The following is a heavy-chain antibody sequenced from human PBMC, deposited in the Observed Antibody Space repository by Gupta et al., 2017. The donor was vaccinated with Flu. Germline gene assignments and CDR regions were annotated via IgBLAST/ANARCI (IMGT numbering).Heavy chain of an antibody. CDR3: ARDLYSRRIGGSGS. Sequence: QVQLVESGGGVVQPGRSLRLSCAASGFPFSSYGMHWVGQAPGKGLEWVAVIWYDGSNKYYADSVKGRFTISRDNSKNTLYLQMNSLRAEDTAMYYCARDLYSRRIGGSGSWGQGTLVTVSS. D-gene: IGHD3-10*01. V-gene: IGHV3-33*01. CDR2: IWYDGSNK. CDR1: GFPFSSYG. J-gene: IGHJ4*02.